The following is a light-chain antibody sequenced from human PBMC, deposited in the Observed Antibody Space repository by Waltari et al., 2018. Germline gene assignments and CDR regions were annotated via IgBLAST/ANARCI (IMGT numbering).Light chain of an antibody. CDR1: QSISSW. V-gene: IGKV1-5*03. CDR3: QQYKSPPWT. CDR2: KAS. Sequence: IQMTQSPSTLSASVGDRVTITCGASQSISSWLAWYQQKPGQAPNLLIFKASSLEKGVPSRFSGSGSGTEFTLTINSLQPDDFATYYCQQYKSPPWTFGQGTKVDI. J-gene: IGKJ1*01.